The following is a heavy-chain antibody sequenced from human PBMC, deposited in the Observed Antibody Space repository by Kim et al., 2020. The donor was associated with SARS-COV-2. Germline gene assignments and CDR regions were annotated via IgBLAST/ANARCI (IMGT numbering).Heavy chain of an antibody. CDR3: ARMGVYYDYVWRSYRSENWFDP. Sequence: SETLSLTCAVYGGSFSGYYWSWIRQPPGKGLEWIGEINHSGSTNYNPSLKSRVTISVDTSKNQFSLKLSSVTAADKAVYYCARMGVYYDYVWRSYRSENWFDPWGQGNLVTVSS. V-gene: IGHV4-34*01. J-gene: IGHJ5*02. CDR1: GGSFSGYY. CDR2: INHSGST. D-gene: IGHD3-16*02.